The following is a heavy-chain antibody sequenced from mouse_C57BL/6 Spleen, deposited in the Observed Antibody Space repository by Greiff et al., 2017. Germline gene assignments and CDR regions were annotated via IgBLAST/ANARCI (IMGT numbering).Heavy chain of an antibody. V-gene: IGHV1-72*01. CDR1: GYTFTSYW. CDR2: IDPNSGGT. D-gene: IGHD2-5*01. CDR3: ARNLVVTTPSVFAY. J-gene: IGHJ3*01. Sequence: QVQLKQSGAELVKPGASVKLSCKASGYTFTSYWMHWVKQRPGRGLEWIGRIDPNSGGTKYNEKFKSKATLTVDKPSSTAYMQLSSLTSEDSAVYYCARNLVVTTPSVFAYWGQGTLVTVSA.